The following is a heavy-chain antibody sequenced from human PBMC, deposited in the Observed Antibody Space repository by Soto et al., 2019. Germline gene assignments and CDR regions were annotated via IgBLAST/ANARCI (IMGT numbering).Heavy chain of an antibody. CDR3: VKDLEYCSSTSCYNDAFDI. Sequence: HPGGSLRLSCAASGFTFSSYAMSWVRQAPGKGLEWVSAITGSGDSTYYADSVKGRFTISRDNSKKTLYLQMNSLRAEDTAVYYCVKDLEYCSSTSCYNDAFDIWGQGTMVTV. V-gene: IGHV3-23*01. CDR2: ITGSGDST. J-gene: IGHJ3*02. D-gene: IGHD2-2*02. CDR1: GFTFSSYA.